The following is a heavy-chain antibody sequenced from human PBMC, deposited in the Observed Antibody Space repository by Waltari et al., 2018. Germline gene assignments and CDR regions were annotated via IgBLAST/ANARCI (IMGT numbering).Heavy chain of an antibody. CDR3: VRSGSSTPFDY. CDR2: MRGDGSFP. Sequence: EVQLVESGGGFIQPGGSLSLSCAVSGFTFRSYWMPWVRQAPGKGLVWVSRMRGDGSFPSYANSVKGRFTISRDNAKNTLYLQMNSLRAEETAVYYCVRSGSSTPFDYWGQGTLVTVSS. D-gene: IGHD6-6*01. V-gene: IGHV3-74*01. CDR1: GFTFRSYW. J-gene: IGHJ4*02.